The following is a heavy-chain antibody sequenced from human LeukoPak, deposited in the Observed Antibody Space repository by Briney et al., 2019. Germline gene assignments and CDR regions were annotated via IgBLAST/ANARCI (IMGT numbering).Heavy chain of an antibody. V-gene: IGHV3-30*04. CDR2: ISYDGNNK. CDR3: AREWDLTGYYFDY. D-gene: IGHD3-9*01. J-gene: IGHJ4*02. Sequence: PGRSLRLSCAASGFIFSSYFMHGVRQAPGKGLEWVAVISYDGNNKYYADSVKARFTISRDNSKNTLYLQMNSLRGEDTAVYYCAREWDLTGYYFDYWGQGTLVTVSS. CDR1: GFIFSSYF.